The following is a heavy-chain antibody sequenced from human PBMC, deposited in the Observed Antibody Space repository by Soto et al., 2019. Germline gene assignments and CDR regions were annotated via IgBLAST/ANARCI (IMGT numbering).Heavy chain of an antibody. V-gene: IGHV1-58*01. CDR2: IVVGSGNT. CDR3: ARIADCSITTCSFPSRFHIRGYYYYYGMDV. CDR1: GFTFTSSA. D-gene: IGHD2-2*01. Sequence: SVKVSCKASGFTFTSSAVQWVRQARGQRLEWIGWIVVGSGNTNYTQKFQERVTVTRDMSTSTAFMELRSLRSDDTAVYYCARIADCSITTCSFPSRFHIRGYYYYYGMDVWGQGTTVTVSS. J-gene: IGHJ6*02.